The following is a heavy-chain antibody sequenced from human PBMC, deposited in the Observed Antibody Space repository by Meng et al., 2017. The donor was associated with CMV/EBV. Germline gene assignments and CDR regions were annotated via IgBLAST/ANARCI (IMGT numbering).Heavy chain of an antibody. D-gene: IGHD6-19*01. Sequence: GESLKISCAASGFTLDDYTMHWVRQAPGKGLEWVSLISWDGGSTYYADSVKGRFTISRDNSKNSLYLQMNSLRTEDTALYYCAKDIGYSSGWSLDYWGQGTLVTVSS. CDR1: GFTLDDYT. J-gene: IGHJ4*02. CDR3: AKDIGYSSGWSLDY. V-gene: IGHV3-43*01. CDR2: ISWDGGST.